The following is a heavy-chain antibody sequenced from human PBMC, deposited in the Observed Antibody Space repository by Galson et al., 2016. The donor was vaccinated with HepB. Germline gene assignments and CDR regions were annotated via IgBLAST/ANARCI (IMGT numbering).Heavy chain of an antibody. CDR3: ARDGRRGYDMDV. Sequence: SLRLSCAASGFTSSDYSMNWVRQAPGKGLEWVSYIASNRRTIYYADSARGRFTISRDNAKNSLYLQMNSLRDEDTAVYYCARDGRRGYDMDVWGQGATVTVSS. CDR1: GFTSSDYS. CDR2: IASNRRTI. V-gene: IGHV3-48*02. J-gene: IGHJ6*02.